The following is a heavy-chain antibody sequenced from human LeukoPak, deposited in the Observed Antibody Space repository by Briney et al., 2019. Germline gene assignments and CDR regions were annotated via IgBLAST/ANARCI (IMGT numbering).Heavy chain of an antibody. CDR3: ARDIVVPVAGWFDP. Sequence: MAGGSLRLSCAAPGFTFSSYSMNWVRQAPGKGLEWVSSISSSSSYIYYADSVKGRFTISRDNAKNSLYLQMNSLRAEDTAVYYCARDIVVPVAGWFDPWGQGTLVTVSS. CDR2: ISSSSSYI. V-gene: IGHV3-21*01. D-gene: IGHD2-15*01. CDR1: GFTFSSYS. J-gene: IGHJ5*02.